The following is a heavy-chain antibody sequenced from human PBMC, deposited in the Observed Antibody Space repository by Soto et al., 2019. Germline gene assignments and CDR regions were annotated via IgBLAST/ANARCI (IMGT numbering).Heavy chain of an antibody. D-gene: IGHD3-22*01. J-gene: IGHJ4*02. CDR1: GGSFSGYY. V-gene: IGHV4-34*01. CDR2: INHSGST. Sequence: PSETLSLTCAVYGGSFSGYYWSWIRQPPGKGPEWIGEINHSGSTNYNPSLKSRATISVDTSKNQFSLKLSSVTAADTAVYYCARRPALNYYDSSGYQIFDYWGQGTLVTVSS. CDR3: ARRPALNYYDSSGYQIFDY.